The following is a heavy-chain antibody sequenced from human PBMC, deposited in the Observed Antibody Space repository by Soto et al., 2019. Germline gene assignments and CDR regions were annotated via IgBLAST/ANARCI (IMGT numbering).Heavy chain of an antibody. CDR2: IGGTGSDT. CDR3: AKDAVPYNGKWDWFDP. V-gene: IGHV3-23*01. D-gene: IGHD1-20*01. CDR1: GFTFSNYA. J-gene: IGHJ5*02. Sequence: ELQLLESGGALVQPGGSLRLSCAASGFTFSNYAMSWVRQAPGKGLEWVSSIGGTGSDTYYADSVRGRFTISRDNSKNSLYLQLNSPRTEDTAMYFCAKDAVPYNGKWDWFDPWGQGTLVSVSS.